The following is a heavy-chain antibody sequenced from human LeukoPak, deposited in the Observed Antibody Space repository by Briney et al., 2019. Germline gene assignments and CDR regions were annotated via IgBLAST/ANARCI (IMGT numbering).Heavy chain of an antibody. CDR2: IYYSGST. V-gene: IGHV4-39*07. CDR3: ARGWGHYYGSTYYFDY. D-gene: IGHD3-10*01. Sequence: SETLSLTCTVSGGSISSSSYYWGWIRQPPGKGLEWIGSIYYSGSTYYNPSLKSRVTISVDTSKNQFSLKLSSVTAADTAVYYCARGWGHYYGSTYYFDYWGQGTLVTVSS. CDR1: GGSISSSSYY. J-gene: IGHJ4*02.